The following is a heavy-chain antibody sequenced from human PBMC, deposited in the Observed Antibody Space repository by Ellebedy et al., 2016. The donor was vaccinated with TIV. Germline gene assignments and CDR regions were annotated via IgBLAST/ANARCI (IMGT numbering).Heavy chain of an antibody. Sequence: AASVKVSCKASGYTFTSYGISWVRQAPGQGLEWMGWISAYNGNTNYAQKLQGRVTMTTDTSTSTAYMELRSLRSDDTAVYYCARDDNWNYESGWFDPWGQGTLVTVSS. CDR3: ARDDNWNYESGWFDP. D-gene: IGHD1-7*01. CDR2: ISAYNGNT. V-gene: IGHV1-18*01. CDR1: GYTFTSYG. J-gene: IGHJ5*02.